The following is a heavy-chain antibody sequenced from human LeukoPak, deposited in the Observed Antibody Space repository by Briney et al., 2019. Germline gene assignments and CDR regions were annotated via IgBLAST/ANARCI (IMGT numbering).Heavy chain of an antibody. D-gene: IGHD5-18*01. CDR3: ARALSENSYAFDS. CDR2: FSYTGST. Sequence: SETLSLTCTVSGGSISSGEYYWSWLRQPPGKGLESIGYFSYTGSTYYNPSLKSRVSISVDTANNQLSLRLMSVTAADTAVYHCARALSENSYAFDSWGQGTLVTVSS. J-gene: IGHJ4*02. V-gene: IGHV4-30-4*01. CDR1: GGSISSGEYY.